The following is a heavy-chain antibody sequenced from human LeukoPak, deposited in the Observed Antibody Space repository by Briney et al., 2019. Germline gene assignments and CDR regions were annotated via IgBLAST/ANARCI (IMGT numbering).Heavy chain of an antibody. CDR3: ARAGGFAGYMDV. CDR1: GYSISSGYY. V-gene: IGHV4-38-2*02. D-gene: IGHD3-16*01. J-gene: IGHJ6*03. Sequence: KSSETLSLTCTVSGYSISSGYYWGWIRQPPGKGLEWIGSIYHSGSTYYNPSLKSRVTISVDTSKNQFSLKLSSVTAADTAVYYCARAGGFAGYMDVWGKGTTVTISS. CDR2: IYHSGST.